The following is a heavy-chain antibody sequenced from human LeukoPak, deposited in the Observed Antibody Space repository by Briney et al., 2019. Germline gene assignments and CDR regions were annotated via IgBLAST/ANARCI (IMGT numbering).Heavy chain of an antibody. D-gene: IGHD6-6*01. J-gene: IGHJ4*02. CDR3: AKDVSIAAPYFDY. V-gene: IGHV3-30*02. Sequence: GGSLRLSCAASGFTFSSYGMHWVRQAPGKGLEWAAFIRYDGSNKYYADSVKGRFTISRDNSKNTLYLQMNSLRAEDTAVYYCAKDVSIAAPYFDYWGQGTLVTVSS. CDR1: GFTFSSYG. CDR2: IRYDGSNK.